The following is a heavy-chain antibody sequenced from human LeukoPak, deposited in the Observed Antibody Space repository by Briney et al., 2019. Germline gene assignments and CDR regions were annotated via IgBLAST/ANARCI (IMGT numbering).Heavy chain of an antibody. V-gene: IGHV5-51*01. CDR3: ARRGYCSGGGCYSNPFDI. D-gene: IGHD2-15*01. CDR1: AYSFTSYW. J-gene: IGHJ3*02. Sequence: GESLKISCKGSAYSFTSYWIGWVRQMPGKGLEWMGIIYPGDSDTRYSPSFQGQATISVDKSISTAYLQWSSLKASDTAMYYCARRGYCSGGGCYSNPFDIWGQGTMVTVSS. CDR2: IYPGDSDT.